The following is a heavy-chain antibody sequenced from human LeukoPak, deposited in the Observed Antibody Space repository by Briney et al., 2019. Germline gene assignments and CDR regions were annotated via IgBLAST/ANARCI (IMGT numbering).Heavy chain of an antibody. CDR1: GGTFSSYA. J-gene: IGHJ5*02. CDR2: IIPIFGTA. CDR3: ARDRGVVKPDWFDP. Sequence: SVKVSCKASGGTFSSYAISWVRQAPGQGLEWMGGIIPIFGTADYAQKFQGRVTITADESTSTAYMELSSLRSEDTAVYYCARDRGVVKPDWFDPWGQGTLVTVSS. D-gene: IGHD4-23*01. V-gene: IGHV1-69*13.